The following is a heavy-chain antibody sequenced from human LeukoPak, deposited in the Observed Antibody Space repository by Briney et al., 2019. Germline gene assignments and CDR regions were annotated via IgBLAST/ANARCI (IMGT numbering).Heavy chain of an antibody. CDR1: GGSISSSSYY. CDR3: ARGRVWFGRTRLGYFDY. D-gene: IGHD3-10*01. Sequence: PSETLSLTCTVSGGSISSSSYYWGWIRQPPGKGLEWIGSIYYSGSTNYNPSLKGRVTISVDTSKNQFSLKLSSVTAADTAVYYCARGRVWFGRTRLGYFDYWGQGTLVTVSS. CDR2: IYYSGST. V-gene: IGHV4-39*07. J-gene: IGHJ4*02.